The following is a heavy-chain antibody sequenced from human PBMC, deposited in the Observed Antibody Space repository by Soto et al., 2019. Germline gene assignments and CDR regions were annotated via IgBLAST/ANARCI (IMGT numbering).Heavy chain of an antibody. CDR1: GFTFSSYA. D-gene: IGHD2-15*01. CDR2: ISYDGSNK. Sequence: GGSLRLSCAASGFTFSSYAMHWVRQAPGKGLEWVAVISYDGSNKYYADSVKGRFTISRDNSKNTLYLQMNSLRAEDTAVYYCARDHGLVSPLSPVPSYYYYYGMDVWGQGTTVTVSS. CDR3: ARDHGLVSPLSPVPSYYYYYGMDV. J-gene: IGHJ6*02. V-gene: IGHV3-30-3*01.